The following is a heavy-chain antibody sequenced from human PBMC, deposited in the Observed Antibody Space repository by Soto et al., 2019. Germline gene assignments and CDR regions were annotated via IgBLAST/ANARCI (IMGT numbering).Heavy chain of an antibody. J-gene: IGHJ5*02. CDR1: GFTFSSHD. CDR3: TRGGIWGVSWNWFDT. CDR2: IDSAGDA. D-gene: IGHD3-10*01. Sequence: EVQLVESVGGLVQPGGSLRLSCAASGFTFSSHDMHWVRQVTGKGVEGVSGIDSAGDAKYPASVKGRFTIYRENAKNSLYLQMNSLRAEDTAMYSCTRGGIWGVSWNWFDTWGQGTLVTVSS. V-gene: IGHV3-13*01.